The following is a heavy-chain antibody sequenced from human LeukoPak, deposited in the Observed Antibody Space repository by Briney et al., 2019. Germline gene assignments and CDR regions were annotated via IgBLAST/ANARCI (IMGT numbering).Heavy chain of an antibody. CDR2: INHSGST. D-gene: IGHD6-19*01. CDR1: GGSSSGYY. V-gene: IGHV4-34*01. J-gene: IGHJ5*02. CDR3: ATARAGAAFRWFDP. Sequence: SETLSLTCADYGGSSSGYYWSWIRQPPGKGLEWIGEINHSGSTNYNPSLKSRVTISVDTSKNQFSLKLSSVTAADTAVYYCATARAGAAFRWFDPWGQGTLVTVSS.